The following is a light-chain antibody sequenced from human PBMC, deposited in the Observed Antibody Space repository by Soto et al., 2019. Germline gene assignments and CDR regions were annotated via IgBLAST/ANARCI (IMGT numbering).Light chain of an antibody. J-gene: IGKJ5*01. CDR1: QSVSSY. CDR2: DAS. V-gene: IGKV3-11*01. CDR3: HQRSNWPPT. Sequence: EIVLTQSPATLSLSPGERATLSCRASQSVSSYLAWYQQKPGQAPRLLIYDASNRASGIPARFSGSGSGTDFTHTISSLEPEDFAVYYCHQRSNWPPTFGQGTRQEIK.